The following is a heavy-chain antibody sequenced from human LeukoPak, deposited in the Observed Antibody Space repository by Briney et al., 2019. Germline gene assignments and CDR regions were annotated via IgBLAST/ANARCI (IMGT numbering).Heavy chain of an antibody. CDR1: GFTFSSYA. J-gene: IGHJ4*02. CDR3: ARDYWWNYDY. D-gene: IGHD1-7*01. CDR2: ISKDGSDK. V-gene: IGHV3-30-3*01. Sequence: GGSLRLSCAASGFTFSSYAMSWIRQAPGKGLEWVAVISKDGSDKYYPGSVRGRFTISRDNSKNTIYLQMDSLRAEDTAIYYCARDYWWNYDYWGQGTLSPSPQ.